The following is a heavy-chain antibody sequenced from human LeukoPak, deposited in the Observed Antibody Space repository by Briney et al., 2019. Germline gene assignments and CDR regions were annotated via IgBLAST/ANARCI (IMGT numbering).Heavy chain of an antibody. CDR2: ISAYNGNT. CDR1: GYTFTSYG. CDR3: ARVKLSHYYDSSGYSTYYYYGMDV. V-gene: IGHV1-18*01. D-gene: IGHD3-22*01. J-gene: IGHJ6*02. Sequence: ASVKVSCKASGYTFTSYGISWMRQAPGQGLEWMGWISAYNGNTNYAQKLQGRVTMTTDTSTSTAYMELRSLRSDDTAVYYCARVKLSHYYDSSGYSTYYYYGMDVWGQGTTVTVSS.